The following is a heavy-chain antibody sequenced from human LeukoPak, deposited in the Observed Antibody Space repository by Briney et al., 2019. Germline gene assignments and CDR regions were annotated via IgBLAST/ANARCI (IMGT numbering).Heavy chain of an antibody. CDR2: ISNNNSTI. CDR1: GFTFSSYS. D-gene: IGHD6-13*01. Sequence: QTGGSLRLSCAASGFTFSSYSMHWVRQAPGKGREWVSYISNNNSTIYYAASVKGRFTISRDNAKDSLYLQMNSLRAEDTAVYYCVRDLQSSTWYRDWLDPWGQETLVTVSS. CDR3: VRDLQSSTWYRDWLDP. J-gene: IGHJ5*02. V-gene: IGHV3-48*01.